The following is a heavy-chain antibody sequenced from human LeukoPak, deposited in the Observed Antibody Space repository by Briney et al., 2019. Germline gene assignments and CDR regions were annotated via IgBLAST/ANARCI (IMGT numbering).Heavy chain of an antibody. J-gene: IGHJ4*02. Sequence: GGSLRLSCAASGFTFGSYGMHWVHQAPGKGLEWVAVIWYDGSNKYYADSVKGRFTISRDNSKNTLYLQMNSLRAENTAVYYCAKGDGVVTYFDYWGQGTLVTVSS. CDR2: IWYDGSNK. CDR1: GFTFGSYG. V-gene: IGHV3-33*06. CDR3: AKGDGVVTYFDY. D-gene: IGHD4-23*01.